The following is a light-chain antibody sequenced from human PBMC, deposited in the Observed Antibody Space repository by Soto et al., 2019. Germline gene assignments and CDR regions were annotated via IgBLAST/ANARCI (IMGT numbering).Light chain of an antibody. J-gene: IGKJ2*01. Sequence: EIVLTQSPGTLSLSPGERATLSCRASQSVNSVYLTLYQQKPGKAPRLLIYGASTTAAGIPSRFSGSVSGTDFTLTISSLEPEDFAVYYCQQYDTSPPRYTFGQGTKVEIK. CDR3: QQYDTSPPRYT. CDR2: GAS. CDR1: QSVNSVY. V-gene: IGKV3-20*01.